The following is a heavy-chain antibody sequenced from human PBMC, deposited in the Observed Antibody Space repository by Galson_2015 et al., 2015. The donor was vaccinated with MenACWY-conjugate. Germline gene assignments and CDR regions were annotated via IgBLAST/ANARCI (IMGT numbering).Heavy chain of an antibody. CDR2: IYYSGST. D-gene: IGHD2-15*01. V-gene: IGHV4-39*07. J-gene: IGHJ6*02. CDR1: GGSISSSSYY. CDR3: ARDLCSGGSCYPYGMDV. Sequence: SETLSLTCTVSGGSISSSSYYWGWIRQPPGKGLEWIGNIYYSGSTYYNPSLKSRVPISVDTSKNQFSLKLSSVTAADTAVYYCARDLCSGGSCYPYGMDVWGQGTTVTVSS.